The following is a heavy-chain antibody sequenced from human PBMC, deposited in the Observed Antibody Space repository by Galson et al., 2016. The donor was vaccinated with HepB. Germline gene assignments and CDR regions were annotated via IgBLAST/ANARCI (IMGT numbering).Heavy chain of an antibody. CDR2: INIDGSST. D-gene: IGHD1-26*01. CDR3: VGDHVGPSLLDF. CDR1: GFSFSAFW. Sequence: SLRLSCAASGFSFSAFWMHWVRQAAGKGLEWVSEINIDGSSTKYADSVKGRFTISRDNAKNTLYLQMNSLRAEDTAVYYCVGDHVGPSLLDFWGQGTLVTVSS. V-gene: IGHV3-74*01. J-gene: IGHJ4*02.